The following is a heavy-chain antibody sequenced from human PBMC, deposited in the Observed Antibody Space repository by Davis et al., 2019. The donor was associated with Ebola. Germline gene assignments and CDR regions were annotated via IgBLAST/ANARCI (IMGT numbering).Heavy chain of an antibody. Sequence: GGSLRLSCAASEFTFSAYAMSWVRQSPGKGLEWVSAISGSGGSTYYAGSVKGRFTISRDNSRNTLYLQMNSLRAEDTAVYYCAKAPVRFLEWFTTDYWGKGTLVTVSS. CDR3: AKAPVRFLEWFTTDY. CDR1: EFTFSAYA. J-gene: IGHJ4*02. D-gene: IGHD3-3*01. V-gene: IGHV3-23*01. CDR2: ISGSGGST.